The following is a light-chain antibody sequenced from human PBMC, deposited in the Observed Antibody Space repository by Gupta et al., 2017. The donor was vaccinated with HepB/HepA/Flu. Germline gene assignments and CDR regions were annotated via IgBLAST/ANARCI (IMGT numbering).Light chain of an antibody. CDR3: QQTDSIRLYT. Sequence: DIQMTQSPSSLSASVGDRVTITCRASQSIRDYLNWYQQKPGKAPKLLIHSSSTLQSGVPSRFSGGGSETDFTLTISTLQPEDFATYYCQQTDSIRLYTFGPGTRVDVK. V-gene: IGKV1-39*01. CDR2: SSS. J-gene: IGKJ3*01. CDR1: QSIRDY.